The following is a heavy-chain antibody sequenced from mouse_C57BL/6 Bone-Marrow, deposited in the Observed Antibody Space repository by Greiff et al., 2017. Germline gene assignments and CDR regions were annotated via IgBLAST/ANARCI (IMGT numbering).Heavy chain of an antibody. D-gene: IGHD1-1*01. CDR3: ARRLLRGSSLWFAY. CDR2: INPSSGYT. V-gene: IGHV1-4*01. J-gene: IGHJ3*01. Sequence: VQLQQSGAELARPGASVKMSCKASGYTFTSYTMHWVNQRPGQGLEWIGYINPSSGYTKYNQKFKDKATLTADKSSSTAYMQLISLTSEDSAVYYCARRLLRGSSLWFAYWGQGTLVTVSA. CDR1: GYTFTSYT.